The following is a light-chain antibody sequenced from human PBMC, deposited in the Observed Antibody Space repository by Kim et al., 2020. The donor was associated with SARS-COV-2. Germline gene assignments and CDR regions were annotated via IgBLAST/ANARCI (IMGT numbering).Light chain of an antibody. V-gene: IGKV1-8*01. CDR2: AAS. J-gene: IGKJ1*01. CDR1: EGDRSY. CDR3: QQYYTYPRVT. Sequence: SQGGRVTIECRACEGDRSYLAWYQQRPAKAPKLLIYAASTLQSGVPSRFSGSGSGTDFTLIINSLQSEDFATYYCQQYYTYPRVTFGQGTKVDIK.